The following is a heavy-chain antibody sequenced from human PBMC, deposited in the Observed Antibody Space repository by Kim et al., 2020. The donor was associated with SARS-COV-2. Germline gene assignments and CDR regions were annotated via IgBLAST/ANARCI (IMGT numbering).Heavy chain of an antibody. Sequence: VKGRFTISRDESKNTLYLQMNSLKTEDTAVYYCTTRGYFDWLLPSYYFDYWGQGTLVTVSS. V-gene: IGHV3-15*01. J-gene: IGHJ4*02. CDR3: TTRGYFDWLLPSYYFDY. D-gene: IGHD3-9*01.